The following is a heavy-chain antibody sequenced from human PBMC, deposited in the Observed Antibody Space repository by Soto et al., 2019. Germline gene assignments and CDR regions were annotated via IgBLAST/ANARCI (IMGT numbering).Heavy chain of an antibody. CDR3: AKDLIVGATTYYYYGMDV. CDR2: ISGSVGST. D-gene: IGHD1-26*01. J-gene: IGHJ6*02. CDR1: GFNFSSYA. Sequence: EVQLLESGGGLVQPGGSLRLSCAASGFNFSSYAMRWVRQAPGKGLEWVSAISGSVGSTYYADSVKGRFTISRDNSKNTLYLQMNSLRAEDTAVYYCAKDLIVGATTYYYYGMDVWGQGTTVTLSS. V-gene: IGHV3-23*01.